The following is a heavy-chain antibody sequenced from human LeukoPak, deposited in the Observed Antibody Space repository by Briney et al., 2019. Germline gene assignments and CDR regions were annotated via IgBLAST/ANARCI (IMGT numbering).Heavy chain of an antibody. J-gene: IGHJ4*02. V-gene: IGHV4-38-2*01. CDR1: GYSISSGYY. CDR2: IYHSGST. CDR3: ARYYGSGSYSLDY. D-gene: IGHD3-10*01. Sequence: SETLSLTCAVSGYSISSGYYWGWIGQPPGKGLEWIGSIYHSGSTYYNPSLKSRVTISVDTSKNQFSLKLSSVTAADTAVYYCARYYGSGSYSLDYWGQGTLVTVSS.